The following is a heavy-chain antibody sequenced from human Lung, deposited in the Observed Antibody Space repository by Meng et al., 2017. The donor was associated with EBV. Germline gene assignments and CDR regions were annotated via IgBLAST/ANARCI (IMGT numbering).Heavy chain of an antibody. J-gene: IGHJ4*02. CDR2: IYYTGSS. V-gene: IGHV4-31*03. CDR3: ANAGRFGESLGDY. D-gene: IGHD3-10*01. CDR1: GGSVISGGYY. Sequence: QVQLQEAGPGLVQPSQTLLLTCTVSGGSVISGGYYWSWIRQQPGKGLEWIGYIYYTGSSFYNPSLKSRVTISVDTSKNQFSLNLSSVTAADTAVYYCANAGRFGESLGDYWGQGILVTVSS.